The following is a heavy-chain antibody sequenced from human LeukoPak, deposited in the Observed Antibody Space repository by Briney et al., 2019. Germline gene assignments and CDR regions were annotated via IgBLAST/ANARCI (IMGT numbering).Heavy chain of an antibody. CDR2: IYYSGST. J-gene: IGHJ4*02. D-gene: IGHD3-9*01. Sequence: PSETLSLTCTVSGGSISSGSYYWGWIRQPPGKELEWMGSIYYSGSTFYNPSLNSRVTISADTSKNQFSLKLTSVTAADTAVYYCARDKGHFDVDYWGQGTLVTVSS. CDR1: GGSISSGSYY. V-gene: IGHV4-39*07. CDR3: ARDKGHFDVDY.